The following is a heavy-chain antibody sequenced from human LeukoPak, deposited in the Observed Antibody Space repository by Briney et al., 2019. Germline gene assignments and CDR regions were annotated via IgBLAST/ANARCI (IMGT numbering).Heavy chain of an antibody. J-gene: IGHJ4*02. D-gene: IGHD7-27*01. V-gene: IGHV1-2*02. Sequence: ASMRVSCKTSGFTFTGHYMHWLRQAPGQGLEWMGWINANTGVTHYAVKFQGRVTITRDTSISTVYMDLSSLQSDDTAVYYCARDHNWGPDYWGQGTLVLVSS. CDR2: INANTGVT. CDR1: GFTFTGHY. CDR3: ARDHNWGPDY.